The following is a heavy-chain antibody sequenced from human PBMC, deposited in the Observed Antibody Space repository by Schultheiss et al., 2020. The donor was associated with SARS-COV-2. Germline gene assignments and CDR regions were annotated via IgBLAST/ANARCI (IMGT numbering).Heavy chain of an antibody. J-gene: IGHJ6*02. CDR1: GFTFSQYS. V-gene: IGHV3-21*04. Sequence: GGSLRLSCAASGFTFSQYSMNWVRQAPGKGLEWVSSISSRNNYIYYADSVKGRFTISRDNARNSLYLQMNSLRAEDTAIYYCASSIVTAAIFGMDVWGQGTTVTVSS. CDR2: ISSRNNYI. CDR3: ASSIVTAAIFGMDV. D-gene: IGHD2-2*02.